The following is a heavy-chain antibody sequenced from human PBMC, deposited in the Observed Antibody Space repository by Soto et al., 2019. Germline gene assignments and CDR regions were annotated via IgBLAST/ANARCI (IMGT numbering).Heavy chain of an antibody. V-gene: IGHV4-38-2*02. J-gene: IGHJ5*02. D-gene: IGHD3-10*01. Sequence: PSETLSLTCAFSCYSISSGYYWGWIRQPPGKGLEWIGSIYHSGSTYYNPSLKSRVTISVDTSKNQFSLKLSSVTAADTAVYYCARDRGLYGSGSYYNPNWFDPWGQGTLVPVSS. CDR3: ARDRGLYGSGSYYNPNWFDP. CDR1: CYSISSGYY. CDR2: IYHSGST.